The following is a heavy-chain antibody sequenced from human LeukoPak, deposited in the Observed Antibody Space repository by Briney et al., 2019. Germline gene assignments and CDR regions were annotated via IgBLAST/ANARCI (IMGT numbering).Heavy chain of an antibody. CDR3: TRPWQRRYYMDV. CDR2: INHSGRT. CDR1: GESFSGYY. V-gene: IGHV4-34*01. Sequence: PSETLSLTCAVYGESFSGYYWTWVRQPPGKGLEWIGDINHSGRTTYNPSLKSRVILSVDTSKNLFSLNLTSVTAADTAVYYCTRPWQRRYYMDVWGKGTTVAVSS. J-gene: IGHJ6*03.